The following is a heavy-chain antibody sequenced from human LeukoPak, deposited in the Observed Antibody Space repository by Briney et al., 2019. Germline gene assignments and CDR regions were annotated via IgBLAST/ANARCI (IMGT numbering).Heavy chain of an antibody. Sequence: SVKVSCKASGGTFSSYAISWVRQAPGQGLEWMGRIIPIPGIANYAQKFQGRVTITADKSTSTAYMELSSLRSEDTAVYYCARRVAVAGNQPASYYYYYCMDVWGKGTTVTVSS. J-gene: IGHJ6*03. D-gene: IGHD6-19*01. CDR1: GGTFSSYA. V-gene: IGHV1-69*04. CDR3: ARRVAVAGNQPASYYYYYCMDV. CDR2: IIPIPGIA.